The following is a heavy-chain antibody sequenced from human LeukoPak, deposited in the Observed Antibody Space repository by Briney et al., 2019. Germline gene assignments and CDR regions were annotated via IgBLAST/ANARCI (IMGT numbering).Heavy chain of an antibody. Sequence: GGSLRLSCAASGFTFSSYAMSWVRQAPGKGLEWVSAISGSGGSTYYADSVKGRFTISRDNSKNTLYLQMNSLRAEDTAVYYCAKVSGGGLYYDGMDVWGQGTTVTVSS. CDR1: GFTFSSYA. J-gene: IGHJ6*02. V-gene: IGHV3-23*01. CDR3: AKVSGGGLYYDGMDV. D-gene: IGHD1-14*01. CDR2: ISGSGGST.